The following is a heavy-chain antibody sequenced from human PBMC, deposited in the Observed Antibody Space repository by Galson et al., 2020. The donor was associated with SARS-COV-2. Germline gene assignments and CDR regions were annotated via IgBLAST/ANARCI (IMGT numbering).Heavy chain of an antibody. Sequence: SETLSLTCAVSGGSISSGGWWTWVRQPPGKGLEWIGEISHIGITNYYPSLKSRVTISIDTSKNLFSLDLTSVTAADTAVYYCTRRLGNWFDPWGQGTLVTVSS. D-gene: IGHD3-16*01. CDR1: GGSISSGGW. J-gene: IGHJ5*02. V-gene: IGHV4-4*02. CDR3: TRRLGNWFDP. CDR2: ISHIGIT.